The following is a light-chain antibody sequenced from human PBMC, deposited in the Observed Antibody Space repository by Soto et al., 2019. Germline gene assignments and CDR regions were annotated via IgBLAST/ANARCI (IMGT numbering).Light chain of an antibody. Sequence: DIQMTQSPSTLSASVGDRVTITCRASESISSWLAWYQQKPGKAPNLLIYKASSLESGVPSTFSGSGSGTEFTLTISSLQPDDFATYYCQQYTADPLTFGGGPKVDIK. CDR1: ESISSW. CDR3: QQYTADPLT. V-gene: IGKV1-5*03. J-gene: IGKJ4*01. CDR2: KAS.